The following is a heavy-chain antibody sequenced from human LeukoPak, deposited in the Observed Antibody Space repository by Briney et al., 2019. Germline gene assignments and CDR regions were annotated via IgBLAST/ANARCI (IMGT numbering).Heavy chain of an antibody. CDR2: IYYSGST. V-gene: IGHV4-39*01. D-gene: IGHD2-21*01. CDR3: ARRLRYCGGDCNWFDP. CDR1: GGSISSYY. Sequence: PSETLSLTCTVSGGSISSYYWGWIRQPPGKGLEWIGSIYYSGSTYYNPSLKSRVTISVDTSKNQFSLKLSSVTAADTAVYYCARRLRYCGGDCNWFDPWGQGTLVTVSS. J-gene: IGHJ5*02.